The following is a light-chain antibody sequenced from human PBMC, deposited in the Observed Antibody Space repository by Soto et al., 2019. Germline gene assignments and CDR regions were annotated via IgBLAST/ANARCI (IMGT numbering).Light chain of an antibody. J-gene: IGLJ2*01. CDR3: LLVYSGIVV. CDR1: TGAVTSGHY. Sequence: QAVTRPYPSLTVSPVGTVTLTCGSSTGAVTSGHYPYWFQQKPGQAPKTLIYDTTNKHSWSPARFSGSLLGGKAALTLSGAQPEDDADYYCLLVYSGIVVFGGGTKVTVL. V-gene: IGLV7-46*01. CDR2: DTT.